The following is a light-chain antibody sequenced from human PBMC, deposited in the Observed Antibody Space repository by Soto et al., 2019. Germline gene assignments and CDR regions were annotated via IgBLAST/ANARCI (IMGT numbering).Light chain of an antibody. J-gene: IGLJ2*01. V-gene: IGLV4-60*03. CDR2: LEGSGIY. CDR1: SGLSSYI. CDR3: ETWDSYTVV. Sequence: QSVLTQSSSASASLGSSVTLTCTLSSGLSSYIITWHQQQPGKAPRYLMQLEGSGIYNKGSGVPDRFSGSSSGTDRYLTISNLQSGDEADYYCETWDSYTVVFGGGTKLTVL.